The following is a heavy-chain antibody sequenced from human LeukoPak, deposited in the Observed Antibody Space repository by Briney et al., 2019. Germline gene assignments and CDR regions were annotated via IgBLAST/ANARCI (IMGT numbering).Heavy chain of an antibody. V-gene: IGHV4-30-4*08. J-gene: IGHJ4*02. CDR1: GGSISSGDYY. D-gene: IGHD3-3*01. CDR2: IYYSGST. Sequence: SQTVSLTCTVSGGSISSGDYYWSWIRQPPGKGLEWIGCIYYSGSTYYNPSLKSRVTISVDTSNKQFSLKLSSVTAADTAVYYCARVLNDFWSGYWIDYWGQGTLVTVSS. CDR3: ARVLNDFWSGYWIDY.